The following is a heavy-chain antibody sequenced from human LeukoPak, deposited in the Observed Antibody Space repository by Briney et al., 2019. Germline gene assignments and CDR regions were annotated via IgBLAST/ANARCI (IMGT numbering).Heavy chain of an antibody. V-gene: IGHV4-31*02. CDR1: GGSVNSGGSY. Sequence: SETLSLTCTVSGGSVNSGGSYWTWIPQHPGKGLEWIGYISYSGNTYYSPSLKSRITISVDTSKNQFSLKLSSVTAADTAVYYCARIDTGGADCWGQGTMVTVSS. D-gene: IGHD2-8*02. CDR3: ARIDTGGADC. CDR2: ISYSGNT. J-gene: IGHJ4*02.